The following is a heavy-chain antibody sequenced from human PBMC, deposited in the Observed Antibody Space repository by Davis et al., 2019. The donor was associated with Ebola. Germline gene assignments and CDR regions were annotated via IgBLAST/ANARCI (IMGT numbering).Heavy chain of an antibody. J-gene: IGHJ6*04. V-gene: IGHV1-18*01. D-gene: IGHD3-9*01. Sequence: ASVKVSCKASGYTFTSYGISWVRQAPGQGLEWMGWISAYNGNTNYAQKLQGRVTMTTDTSTSTAYMELRSLRSDDTAVYYCARGRYFDWLLTHYYGMDVWGKGTTVTVSS. CDR1: GYTFTSYG. CDR2: ISAYNGNT. CDR3: ARGRYFDWLLTHYYGMDV.